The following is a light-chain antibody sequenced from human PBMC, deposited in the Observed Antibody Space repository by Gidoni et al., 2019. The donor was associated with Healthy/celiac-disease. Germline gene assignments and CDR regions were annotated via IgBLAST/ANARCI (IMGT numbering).Light chain of an antibody. CDR3: MQALQTPWT. V-gene: IGKV2-28*01. CDR2: LGS. CDR1: QSLLHSNGYND. Sequence: DMVTTQSPLSLPVTPGEPASISCRSSQSLLHSNGYNDLDWYLQKPGQSPQLLIYLGSNRASGVPDRFSGSGSGTDFTLKISRVEAEDVGVYYCMQALQTPWTFGQGTKVEIK. J-gene: IGKJ1*01.